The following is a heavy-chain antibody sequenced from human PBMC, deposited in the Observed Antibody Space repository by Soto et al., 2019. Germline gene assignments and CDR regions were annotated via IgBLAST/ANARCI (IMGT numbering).Heavy chain of an antibody. CDR2: MNPNSCNT. V-gene: IGHV1-8*01. J-gene: IGHJ4*02. CDR3: ARVEGSSWDYGY. Sequence: GASVKVSCKASGYTFTSYDINWVRQATGQGLEWMGWMNPNSCNTGYAQKFQGRVTMTRNTSISTAYMELSSLRSEDSAVYYCARVEGSSWDYGYWGQGTLVTV. CDR1: GYTFTSYD. D-gene: IGHD6-13*01.